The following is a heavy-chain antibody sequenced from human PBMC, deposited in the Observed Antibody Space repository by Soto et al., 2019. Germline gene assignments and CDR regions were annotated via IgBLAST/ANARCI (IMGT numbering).Heavy chain of an antibody. CDR3: ARDAGYYDSSGYYLSDYFDY. CDR2: ISYDGSNK. V-gene: IGHV3-30-3*01. J-gene: IGHJ4*02. Sequence: ILSCASSGFTFSSYAMHWVRHAPGEGLEWVAVISYDGSNKYYADSVKGRFTISRDNSKNTLYLQMNSLRAEDTAVYYCARDAGYYDSSGYYLSDYFDYWGQGTLVTVSS. CDR1: GFTFSSYA. D-gene: IGHD3-22*01.